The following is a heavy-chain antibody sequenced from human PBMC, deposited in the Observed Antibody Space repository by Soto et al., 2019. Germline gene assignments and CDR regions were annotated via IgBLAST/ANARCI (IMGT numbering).Heavy chain of an antibody. V-gene: IGHV4-31*03. CDR1: GDSVNSGAYY. CDR2: IYDSGST. CDR3: ASSAFGEGSWFDP. J-gene: IGHJ5*02. D-gene: IGHD3-16*01. Sequence: QVQLQESGPGLVKPSQTLSLTCTVSGDSVNSGAYYWSWVRQHPGKGLEWIGYIYDSGSTYYNPGLRSGVTISLGASRNQFSLKLNCVTVADTAVYCGASSAFGEGSWFDPWGQGTLVTVSS.